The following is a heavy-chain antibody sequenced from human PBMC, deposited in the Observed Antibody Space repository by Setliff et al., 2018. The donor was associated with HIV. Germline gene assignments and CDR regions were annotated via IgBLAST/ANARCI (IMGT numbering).Heavy chain of an antibody. CDR2: IHHSGTT. J-gene: IGHJ4*02. CDR3: ARVNALIRAPFDY. Sequence: PSETLSLTCAVSGYSISSGYYWAWIRQSPGKGLDWIGSIHHSGTTYYNPSLKSRVTISVDTTTNQFSLRLSSVTAADTATYYCARVNALIRAPFDYWGQGALVTVSS. V-gene: IGHV4-38-2*01. CDR1: GYSISSGYY.